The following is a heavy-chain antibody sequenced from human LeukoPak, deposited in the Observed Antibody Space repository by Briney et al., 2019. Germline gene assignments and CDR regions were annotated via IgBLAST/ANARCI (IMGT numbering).Heavy chain of an antibody. Sequence: GGALRLSCAASGFTFSSYWMHWVRQAPGRGLVWVSRIHSDEIRTNYADSVTGRFTISRDNAKNTVYLQMNSLRNEDTAVYYCARGIYGDPVAFDYWGQGTLVTVSS. J-gene: IGHJ4*02. D-gene: IGHD4/OR15-4a*01. V-gene: IGHV3-74*01. CDR3: ARGIYGDPVAFDY. CDR1: GFTFSSYW. CDR2: IHSDEIRT.